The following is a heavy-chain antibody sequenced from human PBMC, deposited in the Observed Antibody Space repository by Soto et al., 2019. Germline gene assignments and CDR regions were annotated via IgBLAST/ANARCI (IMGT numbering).Heavy chain of an antibody. Sequence: PSETLSLTCAVSGVSISSGGYSCNWIRQPPGKGLEWIGYIYYSGSTNYNPSLKSRVTISVDTSKNQFSLKLSSVTAAGTAVYYCARGYYDILTGYYGMNWFDPWGQGTLVTVSS. CDR1: GVSISSGGYS. CDR3: ARGYYDILTGYYGMNWFDP. D-gene: IGHD3-9*01. V-gene: IGHV4-61*08. J-gene: IGHJ5*02. CDR2: IYYSGST.